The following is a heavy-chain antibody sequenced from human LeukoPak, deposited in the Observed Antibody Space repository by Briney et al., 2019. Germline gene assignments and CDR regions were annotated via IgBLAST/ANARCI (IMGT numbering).Heavy chain of an antibody. J-gene: IGHJ4*02. CDR2: ISSSSSTI. CDR1: GFTFNRYS. CDR3: ASDSPPDY. V-gene: IGHV3-48*01. Sequence: GGSLRLSCAASGFTFNRYSMNWVRQTPGKGLEWVSYISSSSSTIYYADSVKGRFTISRDNAKNSLSLQMNSLRAEDTAVYYCASDSPPDYWGQGTLVTVSS.